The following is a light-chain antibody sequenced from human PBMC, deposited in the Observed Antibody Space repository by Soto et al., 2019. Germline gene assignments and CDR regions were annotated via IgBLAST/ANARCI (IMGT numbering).Light chain of an antibody. CDR3: QQYNTWPPIT. V-gene: IGKV3-11*01. CDR2: DAS. J-gene: IGKJ5*01. CDR1: QSVSSY. Sequence: IGLKKYPSTLPFSPGEIVTLSCRASQSVSSYLAWYQQKPGQAPRLLIYDASNRATGIPARFSGSGSGTDFTLTISSLQSEDFAVYYCQQYNTWPPITFGQGTRLEIK.